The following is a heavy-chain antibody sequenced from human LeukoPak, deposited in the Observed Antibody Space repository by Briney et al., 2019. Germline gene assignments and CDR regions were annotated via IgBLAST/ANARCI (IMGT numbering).Heavy chain of an antibody. Sequence: PGGSLRLSCEAPRLTFSSHAMSWVRQAPGKGLQWVSLISGSGGHTYYGDSVKGRFTISRDNSKNTVYLQMSSLRAEDTAIYYCAKGGVATMRDGYNYYYYYMEVWGRGTTVTVSS. CDR2: ISGSGGHT. J-gene: IGHJ6*03. CDR1: RLTFSSHA. D-gene: IGHD5-24*01. V-gene: IGHV3-23*01. CDR3: AKGGVATMRDGYNYYYYYMEV.